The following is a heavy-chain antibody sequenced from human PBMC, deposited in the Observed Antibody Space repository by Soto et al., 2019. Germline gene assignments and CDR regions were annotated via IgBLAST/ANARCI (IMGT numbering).Heavy chain of an antibody. Sequence: GGSLRLSCAAAGFTFSSYAMHWVRQAPGKGLEWVAVISYDGSNKYYADSVKGRFTISRDNSKNTLYLQMNSLRAEDTAVYYCARVPAAIDAFDIWGQGTMVTVSS. CDR2: ISYDGSNK. CDR3: ARVPAAIDAFDI. V-gene: IGHV3-30-3*01. J-gene: IGHJ3*02. D-gene: IGHD2-2*01. CDR1: GFTFSSYA.